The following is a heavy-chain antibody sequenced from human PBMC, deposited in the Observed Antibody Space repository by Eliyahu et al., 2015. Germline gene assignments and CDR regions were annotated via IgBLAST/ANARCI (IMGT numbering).Heavy chain of an antibody. D-gene: IGHD3-10*01. J-gene: IGHJ4*02. V-gene: IGHV1-2*04. CDR2: INPYSGDT. CDR1: GYTLTGYX. CDR3: ARAPYYYGSGSYYVFFFDY. Sequence: QVQLVQSGAEVKKPGASVKVSCEASGYTLTGYXIHWVRQAPGQGLVWMGWINPYSGDTKYAQKFQGWVTMTRDTPISTVYMELSRLRSDDTAVYYCARAPYYYGSGSYYVFFFDYWGQGTLVTVSS.